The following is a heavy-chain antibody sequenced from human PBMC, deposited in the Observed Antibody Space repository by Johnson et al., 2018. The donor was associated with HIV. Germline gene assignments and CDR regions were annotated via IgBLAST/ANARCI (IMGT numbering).Heavy chain of an antibody. V-gene: IGHV3-9*01. D-gene: IGHD1-1*01. Sequence: EVQLVESGGGLVQPGRSLRLFCAASGFSFDAYAMYWVRQVPGKGLEWVSGISWNSDNIAYGDSVKGRFTISRDNVKNSLYLQMNSLTAEDTALSYCAKGSTLWNPRLGDAFDFWGQGTLVTVSS. CDR1: GFSFDAYA. J-gene: IGHJ3*01. CDR3: AKGSTLWNPRLGDAFDF. CDR2: ISWNSDNI.